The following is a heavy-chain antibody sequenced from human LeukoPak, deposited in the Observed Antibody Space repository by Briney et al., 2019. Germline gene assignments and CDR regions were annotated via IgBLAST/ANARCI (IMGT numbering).Heavy chain of an antibody. CDR3: ARDDYGDYVNYFDY. Sequence: GGSLRLSCAASGFSFDDYGLTWVRQAPGKGLEWVSYISSSGSTIYYADSVKGRFTISRDNAKNSLYLQMNSLRAEDTAVYYCARDDYGDYVNYFDYWGQGTLVTVSS. V-gene: IGHV3-48*03. J-gene: IGHJ4*02. D-gene: IGHD4-17*01. CDR2: ISSSGSTI. CDR1: GFSFDDYG.